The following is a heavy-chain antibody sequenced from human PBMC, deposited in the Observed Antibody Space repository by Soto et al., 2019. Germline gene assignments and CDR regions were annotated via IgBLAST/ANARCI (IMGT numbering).Heavy chain of an antibody. D-gene: IGHD2-21*01. CDR2: ISAYNGNT. J-gene: IGHJ4*02. Sequence: QVQLVQSRAEVKEPGASVKVSCKASGYTFTNYGLTWVRQAPGQGLEWTGWISAYNGNTNYAQKLQGRVTMTRDTSTSTVYMELRSLTSDDTSVYYCVREAEIASVPLPYFWVQGTLVTVSS. CDR3: VREAEIASVPLPYF. CDR1: GYTFTNYG. V-gene: IGHV1-18*01.